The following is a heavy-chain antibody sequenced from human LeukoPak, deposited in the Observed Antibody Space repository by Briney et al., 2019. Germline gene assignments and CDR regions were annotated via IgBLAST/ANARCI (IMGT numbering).Heavy chain of an antibody. CDR2: IYSGGST. D-gene: IGHD5-18*01. CDR1: GFTVSSNY. CDR3: ARGSVTTGPFGMDV. V-gene: IGHV3-66*01. Sequence: GGSLRLSCAASGFTVSSNYMSWVRQAPGKGLEWVSVIYSGGSTYYADSVMGRFTISRDNSKNTLYLQMNSLRAEDTAVYYCARGSVTTGPFGMDVWGQGTTVTVSS. J-gene: IGHJ6*02.